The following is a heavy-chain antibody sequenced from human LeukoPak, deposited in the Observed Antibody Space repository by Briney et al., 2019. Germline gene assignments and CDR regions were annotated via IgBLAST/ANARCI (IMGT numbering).Heavy chain of an antibody. CDR1: GYTFTSYD. D-gene: IGHD2-2*01. Sequence: APVKVSCKASGYTFTSYDINWVRQATGKGLEWMGWMNPNSGNTGYAQKFQGRVTMTRNTSISTAYMELSSLRSEDTAVYYCARAPKNRGGYYCSSTSCYWFDPWGQGTLVTVSS. V-gene: IGHV1-8*01. CDR3: ARAPKNRGGYYCSSTSCYWFDP. CDR2: MNPNSGNT. J-gene: IGHJ5*02.